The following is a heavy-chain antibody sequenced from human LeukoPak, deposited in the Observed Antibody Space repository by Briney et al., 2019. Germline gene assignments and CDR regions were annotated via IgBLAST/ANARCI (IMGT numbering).Heavy chain of an antibody. V-gene: IGHV3-23*01. J-gene: IGHJ4*02. CDR3: AKEGAIVGATQFDY. Sequence: GGSLRLSCPASGFTFSSYAMSWVRQAPGKGLEWVSAISGSGGSAYYADSVKGRFTISRDNSKNTLYLQMNSLRAEDTAVYYCAKEGAIVGATQFDYWGQGTLVTVSS. CDR1: GFTFSSYA. CDR2: ISGSGGSA. D-gene: IGHD1-26*01.